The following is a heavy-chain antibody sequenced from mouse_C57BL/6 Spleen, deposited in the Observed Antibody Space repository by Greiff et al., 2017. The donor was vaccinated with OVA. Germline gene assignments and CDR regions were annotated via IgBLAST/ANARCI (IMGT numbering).Heavy chain of an antibody. V-gene: IGHV3-6*01. Sequence: VQLQQSGPGLVKPSQSLSLTCSVTGYSITSGYYWNWIRQFPGNKLEWMGYISYDGSNNYNPSLKNRISITRDTSKNQFFLKLNSVTTEDTATYYCAREEAYHSPGYAMDYWGQGTSVTVSS. J-gene: IGHJ4*01. D-gene: IGHD2-12*01. CDR3: AREEAYHSPGYAMDY. CDR2: ISYDGSN. CDR1: GYSITSGYY.